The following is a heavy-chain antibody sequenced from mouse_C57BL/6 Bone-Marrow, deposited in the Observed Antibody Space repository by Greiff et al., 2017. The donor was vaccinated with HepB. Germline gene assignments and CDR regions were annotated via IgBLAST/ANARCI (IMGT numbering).Heavy chain of an antibody. CDR2: IDPENGDT. D-gene: IGHD1-1*01. CDR1: GFNIKDDY. Sequence: VQLQQSGAELVRPGASVKLSCTASGFNIKDDYMHWVKQRPEQGLEWIGWIDPENGDTEYASKFQGKATIPADTSSNTAYLQLSSLTSEDTAVYYCANYYGSSYDYFDDGGQGTTLTVSS. V-gene: IGHV14-4*01. CDR3: ANYYGSSYDYFDD. J-gene: IGHJ2*01.